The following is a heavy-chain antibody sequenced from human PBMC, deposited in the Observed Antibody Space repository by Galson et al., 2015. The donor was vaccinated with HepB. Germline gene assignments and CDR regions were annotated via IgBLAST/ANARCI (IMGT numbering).Heavy chain of an antibody. CDR1: GFTFSDYY. D-gene: IGHD4/OR15-4a*01. V-gene: IGHV3-11*06. CDR3: ARARRMVANDF. Sequence: SLRLSCAASGFTFSDYYMSWIRQAPGKGLEWLSYISSSTIYTNYADSVKGRFTISRDNAKNSLYLQVNSLRAEDTAVYYCARARRMVANDFWGQGTLVTVSS. CDR2: ISSSTIYT. J-gene: IGHJ4*02.